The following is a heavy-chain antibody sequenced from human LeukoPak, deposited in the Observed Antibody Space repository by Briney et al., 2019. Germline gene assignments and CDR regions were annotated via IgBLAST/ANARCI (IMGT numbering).Heavy chain of an antibody. CDR1: GSTFRSYW. CDR3: ASLSRGWLQFSFDY. J-gene: IGHJ4*02. D-gene: IGHD5-24*01. CDR2: INSDGIST. Sequence: GGTLRLSCAASGSTFRSYWMHWVRQAPGKGVVWVSRINSDGISTSCADAVKGRFTISRDNAKNTLYLQMNSLRAEDTAVYYCASLSRGWLQFSFDYWGQGTLVTVSS. V-gene: IGHV3-74*01.